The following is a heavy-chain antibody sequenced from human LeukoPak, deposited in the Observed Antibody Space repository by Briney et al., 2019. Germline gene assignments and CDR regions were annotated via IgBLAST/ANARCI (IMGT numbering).Heavy chain of an antibody. V-gene: IGHV4-39*07. CDR1: GGSISSSSYY. CDR2: IYYTRST. Sequence: PSETLSLTCTVSGGSISSSSYYWGWIRQPPGKGLEWIGSIYYTRSTYYNPSLKSRVTISVDQSKNQFSLKLRSVTAADTAVYYCARTHTGYCSSSSCIQTFDYWGQGTLVTVSS. CDR3: ARTHTGYCSSSSCIQTFDY. J-gene: IGHJ4*02. D-gene: IGHD2-2*01.